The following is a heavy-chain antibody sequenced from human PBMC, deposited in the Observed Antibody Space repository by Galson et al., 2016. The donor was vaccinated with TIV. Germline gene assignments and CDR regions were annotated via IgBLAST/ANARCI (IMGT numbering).Heavy chain of an antibody. CDR2: IYHSGST. D-gene: IGHD5-18*01. V-gene: IGHV4-38-2*01. Sequence: ETLSLTCAVSGYSISSGYYWGWIRQPPGKGLECVGSIYHSGSTYYNPSLKSRVTISVDSSKNEFSLRLSSVTAADTAVYYCVGQLWLRPYFDNWGQGTLVTVSS. J-gene: IGHJ4*02. CDR1: GYSISSGYY. CDR3: VGQLWLRPYFDN.